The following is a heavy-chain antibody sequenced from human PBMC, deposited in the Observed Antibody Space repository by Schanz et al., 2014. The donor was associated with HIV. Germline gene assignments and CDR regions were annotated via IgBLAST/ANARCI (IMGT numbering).Heavy chain of an antibody. CDR2: ISESGGRT. CDR1: GFNFNNYA. D-gene: IGHD3-22*01. CDR3: AKPEYDSRGNSQSHFDY. V-gene: IGHV3-23*04. J-gene: IGHJ4*02. Sequence: EVQLVESGGGLVQPGGSRKLSCAASGFNFNNYAMTWVRQAPGKGLEWVSSISESGGRTYYADSVNGRFTISRDNSKNTLYLQMTTLRIDDTAVYYCAKPEYDSRGNSQSHFDYWGQGTLVTVSS.